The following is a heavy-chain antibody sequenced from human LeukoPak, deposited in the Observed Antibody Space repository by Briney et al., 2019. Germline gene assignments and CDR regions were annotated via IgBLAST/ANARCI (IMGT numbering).Heavy chain of an antibody. J-gene: IGHJ6*04. CDR2: ISCSGGST. V-gene: IGHV3-23*01. CDR1: GFTFSNYG. Sequence: GGSVRLSCAASGFTFSNYGMSWVRHAPGQGMEWVSAISCSGGSTYYADSVKGRFTISRDNSKNTLYLQMNSLRAEDAAMYYCARDKLGGSGSLDVWGKGTTVTISS. D-gene: IGHD3-10*01. CDR3: ARDKLGGSGSLDV.